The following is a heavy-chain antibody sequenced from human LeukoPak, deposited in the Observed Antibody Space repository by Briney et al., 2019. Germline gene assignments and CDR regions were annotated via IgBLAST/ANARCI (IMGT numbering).Heavy chain of an antibody. J-gene: IGHJ4*02. CDR3: ARGDGYYDSSGYFDY. CDR1: GFTLSSYS. Sequence: GGSLRLSCAASGFTLSSYSMNWVRQAPGKGLVWVSSISSSSSYIYYADSVKGRFTISRDNAKNSLYLQMNSLRAEDTAVYYCARGDGYYDSSGYFDYWGQGTLVTVSS. V-gene: IGHV3-21*01. D-gene: IGHD3-22*01. CDR2: ISSSSSYI.